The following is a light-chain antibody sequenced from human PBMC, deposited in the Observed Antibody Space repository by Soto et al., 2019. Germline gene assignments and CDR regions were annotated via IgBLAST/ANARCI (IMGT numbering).Light chain of an antibody. J-gene: IGKJ4*01. V-gene: IGKV1-39*01. CDR3: QQSYSTPLT. CDR2: AAS. CDR1: QSISNY. Sequence: DIQMTQSPSSLSASVGDRVTITCRASQSISNYLNWYQQKFGKAPKLLIHAASSLQSGIPSRFSGRGSGTDFTLTISNLQPEDFATYYCQQSYSTPLTFGGGTKVEIK.